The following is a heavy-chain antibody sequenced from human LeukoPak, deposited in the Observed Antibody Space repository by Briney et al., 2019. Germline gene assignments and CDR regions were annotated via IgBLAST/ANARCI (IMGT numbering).Heavy chain of an antibody. V-gene: IGHV4-59*01. D-gene: IGHD1-26*01. Sequence: SETLSLTCTVPGGSIRSYYWSWIRQPPGKGLEWIGYIYYSGSTNYNPSLKSRVSISVDTSKNQFSLKLSSVTAADTAVYYCARIKGKTSGSYYFDNWGQGTLVTVSS. CDR2: IYYSGST. J-gene: IGHJ4*02. CDR1: GGSIRSYY. CDR3: ARIKGKTSGSYYFDN.